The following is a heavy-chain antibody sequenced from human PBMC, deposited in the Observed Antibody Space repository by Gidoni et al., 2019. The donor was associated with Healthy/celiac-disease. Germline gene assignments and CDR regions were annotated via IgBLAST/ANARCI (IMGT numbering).Heavy chain of an antibody. J-gene: IGHJ4*02. Sequence: QVQLVESGGGVVQPGRSLRLSCAASGFPFSSYAMHWVRQAPGKGLEWVAVISYDGSNKYYADSVKGRFTISRDNSKNTLYLQMNSLRAEDTAVYYCARNYGDYVHDFDYWGQGTLVTVSS. CDR1: GFPFSSYA. V-gene: IGHV3-30-3*01. D-gene: IGHD4-17*01. CDR2: ISYDGSNK. CDR3: ARNYGDYVHDFDY.